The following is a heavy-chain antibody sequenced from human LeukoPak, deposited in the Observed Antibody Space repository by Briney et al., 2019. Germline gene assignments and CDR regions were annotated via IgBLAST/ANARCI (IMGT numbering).Heavy chain of an antibody. CDR2: ISYDANHK. CDR1: GFTFSHYA. CDR3: ARARNGTLKY. J-gene: IGHJ4*02. V-gene: IGHV3-30*01. Sequence: GGSLRLSCAASGFTFSHYAMHWVRQAPGKGLEWVAVISYDANHKYYADSVKGRFTISRDNSENTLYVQMNSLRAEDTAVYYCARARNGTLKYWGQGTLVTVSS. D-gene: IGHD1-26*01.